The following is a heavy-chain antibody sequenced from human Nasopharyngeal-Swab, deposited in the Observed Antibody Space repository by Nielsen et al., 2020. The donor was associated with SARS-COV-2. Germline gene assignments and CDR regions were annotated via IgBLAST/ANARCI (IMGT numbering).Heavy chain of an antibody. D-gene: IGHD4-17*01. J-gene: IGHJ6*03. CDR2: MNPNSGNT. CDR1: GYTFTSYD. V-gene: IGHV1-8*01. Sequence: ASVKVSCKASGYTFTSYDINWVRQATGQGLEWMGWMNPNSGNTGYAQKFQGRVTMTRNTSISTAYMELSSLRSEDTAVYYCARGGYGDYLGYYCYMDVWGKGTTVTVSS. CDR3: ARGGYGDYLGYYCYMDV.